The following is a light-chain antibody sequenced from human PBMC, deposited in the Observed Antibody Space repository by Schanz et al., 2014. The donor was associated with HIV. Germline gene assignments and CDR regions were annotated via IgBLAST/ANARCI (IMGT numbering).Light chain of an antibody. CDR2: EVD. CDR3: NSYTSSGTHV. J-gene: IGLJ1*01. CDR1: TSDVGNYDR. Sequence: QSALTQPPSVSGSPGQSVTISCTGTTSDVGNYDRVSWYQQPPGTAPKLMIFEVDNRPSGVPGRFSGSKSGNTASLTISGLRPEDEADYYCNSYTSSGTHVFGTGTKLTVL. V-gene: IGLV2-18*02.